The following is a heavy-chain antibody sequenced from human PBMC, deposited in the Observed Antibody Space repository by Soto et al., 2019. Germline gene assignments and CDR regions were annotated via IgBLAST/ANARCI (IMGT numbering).Heavy chain of an antibody. Sequence: GGSLRLSCAASGYSLSSYGSRWVRQAPGKGLEWVSAISGSGGSTYYADSVKGRFTISRDNSKNTLYLQMNSLRAEDTAVYYCASITIFGVVNYWGQGTLVTVSS. CDR2: ISGSGGST. D-gene: IGHD3-3*01. V-gene: IGHV3-23*01. J-gene: IGHJ4*02. CDR3: ASITIFGVVNY. CDR1: GYSLSSYG.